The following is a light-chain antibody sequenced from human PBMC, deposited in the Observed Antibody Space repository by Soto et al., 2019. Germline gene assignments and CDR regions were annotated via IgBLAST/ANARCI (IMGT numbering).Light chain of an antibody. CDR2: DAS. Sequence: EVVLTQSPDTLSLPPVERATLSCRASQSISSYLAWYQQKPDQAPRLLIYDASSRATGIPARFSGSGSGTDFTLTISSLEPEDFAVYYCQQLTDWPPQWTFGQGTKVDIK. V-gene: IGKV3-11*01. J-gene: IGKJ1*01. CDR3: QQLTDWPPQWT. CDR1: QSISSY.